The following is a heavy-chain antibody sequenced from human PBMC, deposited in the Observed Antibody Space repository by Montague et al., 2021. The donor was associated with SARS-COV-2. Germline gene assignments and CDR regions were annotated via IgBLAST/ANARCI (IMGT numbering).Heavy chain of an antibody. D-gene: IGHD6-13*01. CDR2: IYYSGNT. Sequence: SETLSLTCIVSGGSISSSNYYWAWIRQPPGKGLEWIGNIYYSGNTYYNPSLKSRVTISVDTSKNQFSLKVSSVTAADTAVFYCARQQAAARGGYFDYWGQGTLVTVSS. J-gene: IGHJ4*02. CDR1: GGSISSSNYY. V-gene: IGHV4-39*01. CDR3: ARQQAAARGGYFDY.